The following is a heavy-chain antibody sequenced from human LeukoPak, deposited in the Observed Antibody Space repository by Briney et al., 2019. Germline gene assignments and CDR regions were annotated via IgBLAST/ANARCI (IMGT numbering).Heavy chain of an antibody. CDR3: ARETSQKGAHYMDV. CDR1: GGSISSYY. J-gene: IGHJ6*03. CDR2: IYYSGST. V-gene: IGHV4-59*01. D-gene: IGHD3-16*01. Sequence: SETLSLTCTVSGGSISSYYWSWIRQPPGKGLEWIGYIYYSGSTNYKPSLKSRVTISVDTSKNQFSLKLSSVTAVDTAVYYCARETSQKGAHYMDVWGKGTTVTISS.